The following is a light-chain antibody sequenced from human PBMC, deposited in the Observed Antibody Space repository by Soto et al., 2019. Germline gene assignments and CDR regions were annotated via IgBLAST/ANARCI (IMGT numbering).Light chain of an antibody. V-gene: IGLV2-14*01. J-gene: IGLJ1*01. Sequence: QSVLTQPASVCGSPGQSITLSCTGTTSDVGGYHFVSWYQQHPGKAPELMIYDVANRPSGVSDRFSGSKSGNTASLTISGLQAEDEADYYCYSYTTTSTYVFGSGTQLTVL. CDR1: TSDVGGYHF. CDR2: DVA. CDR3: YSYTTTSTYV.